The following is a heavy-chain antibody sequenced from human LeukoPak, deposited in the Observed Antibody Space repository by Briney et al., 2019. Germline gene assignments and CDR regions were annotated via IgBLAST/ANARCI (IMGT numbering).Heavy chain of an antibody. CDR2: IYPGDSDT. J-gene: IGHJ4*02. CDR1: GYSFTSYW. Sequence: GESLKISCKGSGYSFTSYWIGWVRQMPGKGLEWMGIIYPGDSDTRYSPSFQGQVTISADKSISTAYLQWSSLRASDTAMYYCARLSGYTYKWIEADYWGQGTLVTVSS. D-gene: IGHD5-18*01. CDR3: ARLSGYTYKWIEADY. V-gene: IGHV5-51*01.